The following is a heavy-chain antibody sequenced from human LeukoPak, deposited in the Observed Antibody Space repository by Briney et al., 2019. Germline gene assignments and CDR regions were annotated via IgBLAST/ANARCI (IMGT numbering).Heavy chain of an antibody. J-gene: IGHJ6*03. V-gene: IGHV5-51*01. CDR1: GYSFTSYW. CDR3: ARHSTWGDYYYYYYMDV. D-gene: IGHD2-2*01. Sequence: GESLKISCKGSGYSFTSYWIGWVRHMPGKGLEWMGIIYPGDSDPRYTPSLQGHVTISDDKYISTAYLQWSSLKASDTAMYYWARHSTWGDYYYYYYMDVWGKGTTVSVSS. CDR2: IYPGDSDP.